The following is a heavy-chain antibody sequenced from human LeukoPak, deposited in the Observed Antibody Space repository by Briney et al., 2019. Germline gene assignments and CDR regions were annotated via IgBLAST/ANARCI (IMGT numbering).Heavy chain of an antibody. CDR3: ARDVVAARFRWFDP. V-gene: IGHV4-59*01. CDR2: IYYSGST. D-gene: IGHD6-6*01. J-gene: IGHJ5*02. Sequence: PSETLSLTCTVSGGSISSYYWSWIRQPPGKGLEWIGYIYYSGSTNYNPSLKSRVTISVDTSKNQFSLKLSSVTAADTAVYYCARDVVAARFRWFDPWGQGTLVTVSS. CDR1: GGSISSYY.